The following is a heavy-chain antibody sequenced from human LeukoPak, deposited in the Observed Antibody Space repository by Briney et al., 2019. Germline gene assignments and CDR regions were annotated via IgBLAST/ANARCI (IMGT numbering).Heavy chain of an antibody. J-gene: IGHJ4*02. CDR3: ARQGSGSYFKGMLAYFDY. CDR1: GGSISSYY. Sequence: SETLSLTCTVSGGSISSYYWSWIRQPPGKGLEWIGYIYYSGSTNYNPSLKSRVTISVDTSKNQFSLRLSSVTAADTAVYYCARQGSGSYFKGMLAYFDYWGQGTLVTVSS. D-gene: IGHD1-26*01. V-gene: IGHV4-59*08. CDR2: IYYSGST.